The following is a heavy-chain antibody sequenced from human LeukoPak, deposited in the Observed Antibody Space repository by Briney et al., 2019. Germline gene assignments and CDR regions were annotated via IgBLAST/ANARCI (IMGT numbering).Heavy chain of an antibody. V-gene: IGHV4-39*01. CDR2: INYSGRT. J-gene: IGHJ4*02. Sequence: PETLSLTCSVPGGSVSSSSYYWGWIRHPPGEGLEWIGSINYSGRTYYNPSLKSRVAMSVDMSENHLSLKLSSVTAADTAVYYCARHRAYSNSWYIESWGQGTLVTVSS. CDR1: GGSVSSSSYY. CDR3: ARHRAYSNSWYIES. D-gene: IGHD6-13*01.